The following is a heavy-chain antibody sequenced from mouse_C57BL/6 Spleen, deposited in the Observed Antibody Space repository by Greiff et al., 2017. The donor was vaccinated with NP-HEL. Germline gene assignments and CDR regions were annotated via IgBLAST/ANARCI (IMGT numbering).Heavy chain of an antibody. CDR2: IDPNSGGT. Sequence: QVQLQQPGAELVKPGASVKLSCKASGYTFTSYWMHWVKQRPGRGLEWIGRIDPNSGGTKYNEKFKSKATLTVDKPSSTAYMQLSSLTSEDSAVYDCERYGGGPGVLRYFDYWGQGTTLTVSS. CDR3: ERYGGGPGVLRYFDY. V-gene: IGHV1-72*01. D-gene: IGHD1-1*01. J-gene: IGHJ2*01. CDR1: GYTFTSYW.